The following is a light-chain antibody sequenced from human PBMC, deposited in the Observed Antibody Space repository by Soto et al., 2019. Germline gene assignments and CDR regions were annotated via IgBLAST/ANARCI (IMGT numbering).Light chain of an antibody. Sequence: QSLLPKPASVSGSPGQSITISCTGTSTDVGSYYYVSWYQHHPGQAPKLIIYEVNNRPWGVANRFSSAESGNTASLTTSGLQAEDEAYYYCTSYTITSIYVFGTGTKGTFL. CDR3: TSYTITSIYV. J-gene: IGLJ1*01. CDR1: STDVGSYYY. CDR2: EVN. V-gene: IGLV2-14*01.